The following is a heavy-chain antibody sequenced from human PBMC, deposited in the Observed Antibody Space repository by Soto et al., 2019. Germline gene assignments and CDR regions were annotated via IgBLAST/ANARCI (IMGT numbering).Heavy chain of an antibody. CDR3: ARDHSSGLDY. CDR1: GGSISSDY. CDR2: IYYSGTT. V-gene: IGHV4-59*01. Sequence: QVQLQESGPGLVKPSETLSLTCNVSGGSISSDYWSWIRQPPGKGLEWIGYIYYSGTTNYNPSLKSRVTISVDTSKNQFSLKLSSVTAADTAVYYCARDHSSGLDYWGQGTLVTVSS. J-gene: IGHJ4*02. D-gene: IGHD6-19*01.